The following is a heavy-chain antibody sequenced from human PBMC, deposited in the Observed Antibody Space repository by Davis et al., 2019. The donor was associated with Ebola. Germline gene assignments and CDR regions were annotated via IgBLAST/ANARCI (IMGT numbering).Heavy chain of an antibody. CDR2: ISAYNGNT. J-gene: IGHJ5*01. V-gene: IGHV1-18*01. CDR1: SYTFTSYG. D-gene: IGHD1-26*01. Sequence: ASVKVSCKASSYTFTSYGISWVRQAPGQGLEWMGWISAYNGNTNYAQKLQGRVTMTTDTSRSTAYMKLRSLRSDDTAVYYCAREAGATTRIYDSWGQGTLVTVSS. CDR3: AREAGATTRIYDS.